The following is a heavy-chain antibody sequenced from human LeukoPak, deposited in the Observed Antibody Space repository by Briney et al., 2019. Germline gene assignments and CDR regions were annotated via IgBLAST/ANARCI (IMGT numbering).Heavy chain of an antibody. J-gene: IGHJ4*02. CDR3: ARDWGYYDSSGYYYPYYFDY. CDR2: ISSGSSYI. D-gene: IGHD3-22*01. Sequence: PGGSLRLSCAASGFTFSSYSMNWVRQAPGKGLEWVSSISSGSSYIYYADSVKGRLTISRDNAKNSLYLQMNSLRAEDTAVYYCARDWGYYDSSGYYYPYYFDYWGQGTLVTVSS. V-gene: IGHV3-21*01. CDR1: GFTFSSYS.